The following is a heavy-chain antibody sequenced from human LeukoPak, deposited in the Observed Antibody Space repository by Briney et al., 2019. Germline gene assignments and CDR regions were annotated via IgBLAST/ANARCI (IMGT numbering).Heavy chain of an antibody. J-gene: IGHJ3*02. CDR2: IYYSGST. V-gene: IGHV4-59*01. CDR1: GGSISSYY. Sequence: SETLSLTCTVSGGSISSYYWSWIRQPPGKGLEWIGYIYYSGSTNYNPSLKSRVTISVDTSKNQFSLKLRSVTAADTAVYYCAREIYYYDSSGYAPGAFDIWGQGTMVTVSS. D-gene: IGHD3-22*01. CDR3: AREIYYYDSSGYAPGAFDI.